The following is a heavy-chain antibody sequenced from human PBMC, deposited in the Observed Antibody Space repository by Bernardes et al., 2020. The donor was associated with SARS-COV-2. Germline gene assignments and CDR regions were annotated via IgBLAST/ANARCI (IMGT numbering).Heavy chain of an antibody. D-gene: IGHD3-22*01. CDR3: ARASSYYYDSSGPEPLKH. J-gene: IGHJ1*01. Sequence: GGSLRVWCACSGFSFSSYSMNWVQKAPGKGLEWVSSISSSSSYIYYADSVKGRFTISRDNAKNSLYLQMNSLRAEDTAVYYCARASSYYYDSSGPEPLKHWGQGTLVTVSS. CDR2: ISSSSSYI. CDR1: GFSFSSYS. V-gene: IGHV3-21*01.